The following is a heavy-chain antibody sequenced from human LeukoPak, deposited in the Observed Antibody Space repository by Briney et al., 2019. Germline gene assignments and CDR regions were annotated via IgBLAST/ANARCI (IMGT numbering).Heavy chain of an antibody. CDR3: ARIGGVVVTAIQGSPYFDY. CDR1: GFSFSSYS. V-gene: IGHV3-30*14. CDR2: ISDNELNK. D-gene: IGHD2-21*02. J-gene: IGHJ4*02. Sequence: PGKSLRLSCAASGFSFSSYSFHWVRQAPGKGLEWVAVISDNELNKFYADSVKGRFTISRDNSKNTLYLQMNSLRAEDTAVYYCARIGGVVVTAIQGSPYFDYWGQGTLVTVSS.